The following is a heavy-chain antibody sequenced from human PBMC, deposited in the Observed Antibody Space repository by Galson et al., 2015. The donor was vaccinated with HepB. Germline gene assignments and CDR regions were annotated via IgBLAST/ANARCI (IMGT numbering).Heavy chain of an antibody. Sequence: SLRLSCAGSGFTFSSYAMHWVRQAPGKGLEWVAVISFDGFNKYYADSVKGRFTISRDNSKNTLYLPMNSLRAEDTAVSYCARGRMVRGLSFRYDAVDLWGQGTMVTVSS. V-gene: IGHV3-30*04. CDR2: ISFDGFNK. CDR3: ARGRMVRGLSFRYDAVDL. J-gene: IGHJ3*01. CDR1: GFTFSSYA. D-gene: IGHD3-10*01.